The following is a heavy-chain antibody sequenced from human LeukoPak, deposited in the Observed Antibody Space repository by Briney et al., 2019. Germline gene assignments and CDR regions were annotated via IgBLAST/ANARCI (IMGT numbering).Heavy chain of an antibody. Sequence: ASVKVSCKASGYTFSSYGISWVRQAPGQGLEWMGSISPYTGDTKYAERLQDRVIMTTDTSTRTAYMELSRLRSDDTAVYYCARVHVDIVATGNFDYWGQGTLVTVSS. D-gene: IGHD5-12*01. CDR2: ISPYTGDT. CDR1: GYTFSSYG. J-gene: IGHJ4*02. V-gene: IGHV1-18*04. CDR3: ARVHVDIVATGNFDY.